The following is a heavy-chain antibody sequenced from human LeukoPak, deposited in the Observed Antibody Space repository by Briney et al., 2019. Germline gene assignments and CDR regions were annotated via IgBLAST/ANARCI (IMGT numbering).Heavy chain of an antibody. V-gene: IGHV4-34*01. D-gene: IGHD2-15*01. CDR2: INHSGST. Sequence: SETLSLTCAVYGGSFSGYYWSWIRQPPGKGLEWIGEINHSGSTNYNPSLKSRVAISVDTSKNQFSLKLSSVTAADTAVYYCARGLGYCSGGSCYAVHVFFDYWGQGTLVTVSS. CDR1: GGSFSGYY. J-gene: IGHJ4*02. CDR3: ARGLGYCSGGSCYAVHVFFDY.